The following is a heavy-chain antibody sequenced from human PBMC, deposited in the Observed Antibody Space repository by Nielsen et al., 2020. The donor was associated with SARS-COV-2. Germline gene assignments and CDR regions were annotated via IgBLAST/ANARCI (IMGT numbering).Heavy chain of an antibody. CDR3: ARARATIFGLVMSYGMDV. J-gene: IGHJ6*04. D-gene: IGHD3/OR15-3a*01. CDR2: INPYSCGT. V-gene: IGHV1-2*06. CDR1: VYTFTYYF. Sequence: ASVKVSCKASVYTFTYYFIHWVRQAPGQGLEWLVRINPYSCGTYYAHKFQGTVTMTRDASISTVYMELTSDDTAVYYCARARATIFGLVMSYGMDVWGKGNTVAVSS.